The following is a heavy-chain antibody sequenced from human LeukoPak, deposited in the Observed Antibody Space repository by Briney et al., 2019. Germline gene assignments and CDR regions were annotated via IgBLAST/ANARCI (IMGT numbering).Heavy chain of an antibody. CDR2: IKPDGSEK. V-gene: IGHV3-7*01. J-gene: IGHJ3*02. CDR3: ARDVPYYYESSGYYSLGFDI. D-gene: IGHD3-22*01. Sequence: GGSLRLSCAASGFNFSNSWMSWVRQAPGKGLEWVANIKPDGSEKYYVDSVKGRFTISRDNAKNSLYLQMNSLRAEDTAVYYCARDVPYYYESSGYYSLGFDIWGQGTMVTVSS. CDR1: GFNFSNSW.